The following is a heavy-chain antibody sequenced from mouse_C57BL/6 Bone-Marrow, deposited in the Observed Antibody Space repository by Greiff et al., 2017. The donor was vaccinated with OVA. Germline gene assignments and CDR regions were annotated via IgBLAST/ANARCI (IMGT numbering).Heavy chain of an antibody. CDR2: IRSKSNNYAT. D-gene: IGHD2-1*01. CDR3: VRHGGNFYAMDY. Sequence: EVQLVESGGGLVQPKGSLKLSCAASGFSFNTYAMNWVRQAPGKGLEWVARIRSKSNNYATYYADSVKDRFTISRDDSESMLYLQMNNLKTEDTAMYYCVRHGGNFYAMDYWGQGTSVTVSS. J-gene: IGHJ4*01. CDR1: GFSFNTYA. V-gene: IGHV10-1*01.